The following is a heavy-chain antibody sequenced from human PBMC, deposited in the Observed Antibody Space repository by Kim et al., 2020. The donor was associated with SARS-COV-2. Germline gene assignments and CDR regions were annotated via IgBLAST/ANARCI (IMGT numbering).Heavy chain of an antibody. CDR2: ISYDGSNK. D-gene: IGHD3-9*01. J-gene: IGHJ5*02. Sequence: GGSLRLSCAASGFTFSSYGMHWVRQAPGKGLEWVAVISYDGSNKYYADSVKGRFTISRDNSKNTLYLQMNSLRAEDTAVYYCAKALSLTGYYNWFDPWGQGTLVTVSS. CDR1: GFTFSSYG. V-gene: IGHV3-30*18. CDR3: AKALSLTGYYNWFDP.